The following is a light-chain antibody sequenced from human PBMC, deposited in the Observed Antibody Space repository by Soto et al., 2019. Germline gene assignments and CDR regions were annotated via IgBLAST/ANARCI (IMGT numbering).Light chain of an antibody. J-gene: IGKJ1*01. Sequence: EIVLTQSPGTLSLSPGERATLSCRASQSVSSSYLAWYQQKPGQAPRLLIYGASSRATGIPDRFSGSGSGTDFTLTISRLEPEDFATYYCLQDYNYPLTFGQGTKVEIK. CDR2: GAS. V-gene: IGKV3-20*01. CDR1: QSVSSSY. CDR3: LQDYNYPLT.